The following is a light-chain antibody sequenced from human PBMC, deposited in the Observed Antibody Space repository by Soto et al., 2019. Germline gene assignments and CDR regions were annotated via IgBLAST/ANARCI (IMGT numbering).Light chain of an antibody. CDR2: DAS. V-gene: IGKV3-11*01. Sequence: EIVLTQSPVTLSLSPGERATLSCRASQSVSSYLAWYRQKPGQAPRLLIYDASNRATGIPARFSGSESGTDFTLTISSLDPEDFAVYYCQQRNTWPPTFGGGTKVEIK. CDR3: QQRNTWPPT. CDR1: QSVSSY. J-gene: IGKJ4*01.